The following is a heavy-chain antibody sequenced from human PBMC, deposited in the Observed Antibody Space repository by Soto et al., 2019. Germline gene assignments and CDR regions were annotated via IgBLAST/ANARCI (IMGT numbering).Heavy chain of an antibody. CDR1: GGSFTSNNC. CDR2: IYRTGST. V-gene: IGHV4-4*02. CDR3: ASRDPGTSVDY. Sequence: QVQLQESGPGLVKPSGTLSLTCAVSGGSFTSNNCGPWVPHPPGQGLGWIGEIYRTGSTNYNPSLKSRVTISLDKSENQFSLKVTSLTAADTAVYYCASRDPGTSVDYWGQGTLVTVSS. J-gene: IGHJ4*02. D-gene: IGHD1-7*01.